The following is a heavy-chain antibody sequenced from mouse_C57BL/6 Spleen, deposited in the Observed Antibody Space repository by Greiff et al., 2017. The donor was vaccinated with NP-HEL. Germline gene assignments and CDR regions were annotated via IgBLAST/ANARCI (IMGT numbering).Heavy chain of an antibody. Sequence: EVQLVESEGGLVQPGSSMKLSCTASGFTFSDYYMAWVRQVPEKGLEWVANINYDGSSTYYLDSLKSRFIISRDNAKNILYLQMSSLKSEDTATYYCAREDGSREYFDYWGQGTTLTVSS. V-gene: IGHV5-16*01. D-gene: IGHD1-1*01. J-gene: IGHJ2*01. CDR2: INYDGSST. CDR1: GFTFSDYY. CDR3: AREDGSREYFDY.